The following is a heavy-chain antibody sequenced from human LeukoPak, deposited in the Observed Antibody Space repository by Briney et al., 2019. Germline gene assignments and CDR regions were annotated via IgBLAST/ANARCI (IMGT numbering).Heavy chain of an antibody. Sequence: PGGSLRLSCAASGFTVSSNYMSRVRQAPGKGLEWVSVIYSGGSTYYADSVKGRFTISRDNSKNTLYLQVNSLRAEDTAVYYCARALLTGYFRRLDYFDYWGQGTLVTVSS. CDR2: IYSGGST. D-gene: IGHD3-9*01. CDR1: GFTVSSNY. CDR3: ARALLTGYFRRLDYFDY. J-gene: IGHJ4*02. V-gene: IGHV3-66*01.